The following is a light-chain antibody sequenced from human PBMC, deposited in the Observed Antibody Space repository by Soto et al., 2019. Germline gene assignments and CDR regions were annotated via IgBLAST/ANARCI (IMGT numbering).Light chain of an antibody. CDR3: SSYTGSSTWV. CDR2: DVS. V-gene: IGLV2-14*03. J-gene: IGLJ3*02. CDR1: SSDVGGYKY. Sequence: QSALTQPASVSGSPGQSITISCTGTSSDVGGYKYVSWYQQHPGKAPKLMIYDVSNRPSGVSNRFSGSKSGNTASLTISGLQAEDEDDYYCSSYTGSSTWVFGGGTKLTVL.